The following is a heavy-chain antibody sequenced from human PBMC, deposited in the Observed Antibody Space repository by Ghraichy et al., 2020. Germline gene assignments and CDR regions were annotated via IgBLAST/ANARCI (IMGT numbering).Heavy chain of an antibody. CDR1: GFTFSSSS. Sequence: GGSLRLSCAASGFTFSSSSMVWVRQATGKGLEWVSSIGTGSSHIYYADSMRGRFTISRDNAKNSLYLQMNSLRAEDTAVYYCARIAVSGSWYFDLWGRGTLVTVSS. CDR3: ARIAVSGSWYFDL. V-gene: IGHV3-21*01. CDR2: IGTGSSHI. J-gene: IGHJ2*01. D-gene: IGHD6-19*01.